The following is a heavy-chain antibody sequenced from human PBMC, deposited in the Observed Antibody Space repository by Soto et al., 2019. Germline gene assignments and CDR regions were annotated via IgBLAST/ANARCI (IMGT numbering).Heavy chain of an antibody. V-gene: IGHV3-NL1*01. Sequence: GGSLRLSCAASGFTFSSYGMHWVRQAPGKGLEWVSGISGGGSNTFYADYVKGRFTISRDNSKNTLLLQMNSLGAEDTAVYYCAKDSNKYSSSLRGRYFDYWGQGIGVTVS. CDR1: GFTFSSYG. CDR2: ISGGGSNT. J-gene: IGHJ4*02. D-gene: IGHD4-4*01. CDR3: AKDSNKYSSSLRGRYFDY.